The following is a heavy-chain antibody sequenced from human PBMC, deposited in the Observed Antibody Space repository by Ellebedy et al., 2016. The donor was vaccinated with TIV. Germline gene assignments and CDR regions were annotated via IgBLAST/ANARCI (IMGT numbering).Heavy chain of an antibody. D-gene: IGHD6-19*01. J-gene: IGHJ4*01. CDR2: IKDENAGKTT. V-gene: IGHV3-15*01. Sequence: GGSLRLXXAASGFTFRTAWMTWVRQVPGKGLEWIGRIKDENAGKTTDFAAYVNGRFSISRDDSTATLYLQMNSLKTEDTGVYFCATEAYDSSNGFDYWGQGTLVTVSS. CDR1: GFTFRTAW. CDR3: ATEAYDSSNGFDY.